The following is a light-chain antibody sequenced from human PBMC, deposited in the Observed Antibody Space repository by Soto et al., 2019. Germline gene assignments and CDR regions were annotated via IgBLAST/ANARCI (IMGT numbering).Light chain of an antibody. CDR2: GAS. CDR1: QSLSSSY. CDR3: HQYGSSPLT. V-gene: IGKV3-20*01. J-gene: IGKJ4*01. Sequence: EIVLTQSPGTLSLSPGERATLSCRASQSLSSSYLAWYQQKPGQAPRLLIYGASSRATGIPDRFTGRGSGTDFTLTISRLEPEDFAVYFCHQYGSSPLTFGGGTKVEIK.